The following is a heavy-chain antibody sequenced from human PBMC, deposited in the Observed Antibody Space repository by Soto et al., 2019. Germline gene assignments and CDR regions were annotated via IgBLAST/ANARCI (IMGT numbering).Heavy chain of an antibody. CDR1: GYSFTSYW. CDR3: ARPIRVLRYFDWSVDAFDI. CDR2: IYPGDSDT. V-gene: IGHV5-51*03. D-gene: IGHD3-9*01. Sequence: EVQLVQSGAEVKKPGESLKISCKGSGYSFTSYWIGWVRQMPGKGLEWMGIIYPGDSDTRYSPSFQGQVTISADKSISTAYLQWSSLKASDTAMYYCARPIRVLRYFDWSVDAFDIWGQGTMVTVSS. J-gene: IGHJ3*02.